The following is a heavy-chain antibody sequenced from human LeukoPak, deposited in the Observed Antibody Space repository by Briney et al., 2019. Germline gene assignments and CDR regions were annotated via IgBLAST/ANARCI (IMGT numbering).Heavy chain of an antibody. D-gene: IGHD1-1*01. V-gene: IGHV4-59*08. CDR2: IYYSGST. J-gene: IGHJ4*02. CDR1: GGSISGYS. CDR3: ARLATGY. Sequence: SGTLSLTCSVSGGSISGYSWSWIRQPPGKGLEWIGYIYYSGSTNYNPSLKSRVTISVDTSKNQCSLKLSSVTAADTAVYYCARLATGYWGQGTLVTVSS.